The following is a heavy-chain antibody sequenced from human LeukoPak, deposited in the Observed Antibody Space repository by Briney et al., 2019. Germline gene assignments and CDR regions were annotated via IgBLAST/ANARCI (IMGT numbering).Heavy chain of an antibody. J-gene: IGHJ4*02. CDR1: GFSFKLSA. CDR3: AKGRCGDSSCWYFDS. CDR2: ISGSGSRGSGISGGNT. V-gene: IGHV3-23*01. Sequence: GGSLRLSCAASGFSFKLSAMSWVRQALGKGLERVALISGSGSRGSGISGGNTYYADSVKGRFTISRDDSQNTVYLQMNGLRAEDTAIYFCAKGRCGDSSCWYFDSWAKGTRVTVSS. D-gene: IGHD6-13*01.